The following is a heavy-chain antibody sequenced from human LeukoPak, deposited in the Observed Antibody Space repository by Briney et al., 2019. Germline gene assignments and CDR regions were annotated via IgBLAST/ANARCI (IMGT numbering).Heavy chain of an antibody. CDR3: ANWRYYYDSSGMRASYYYYGMDV. V-gene: IGHV3-48*03. CDR1: GFTFSTYE. CDR2: ISSSGSII. Sequence: GGSLRLSCAASGFTFSTYEMNWVRQAPGKGLEWVSYISSSGSIIYYADSVKGRFTISRDNSKNTLYLQMNSLRAEDTAVYYCANWRYYYDSSGMRASYYYYGMDVWGQGTTVTVSS. J-gene: IGHJ6*02. D-gene: IGHD3-22*01.